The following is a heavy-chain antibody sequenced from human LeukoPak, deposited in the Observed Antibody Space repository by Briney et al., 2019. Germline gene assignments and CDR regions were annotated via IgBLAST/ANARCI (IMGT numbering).Heavy chain of an antibody. Sequence: RASVKVSCKASGYTFTSYGISWVRQAPGQGLEWMGWNSAYNGNTNYAQKLQGRVTMTTDTSTSTAYMELRSLRSDDTAVYYCARGGLLYYYDSSGYYYNYWGQGTLVTVSS. CDR3: ARGGLLYYYDSSGYYYNY. V-gene: IGHV1-18*04. J-gene: IGHJ4*02. D-gene: IGHD3-22*01. CDR2: NSAYNGNT. CDR1: GYTFTSYG.